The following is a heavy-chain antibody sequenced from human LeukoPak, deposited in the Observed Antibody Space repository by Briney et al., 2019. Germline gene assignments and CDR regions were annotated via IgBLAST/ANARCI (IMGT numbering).Heavy chain of an antibody. CDR2: FDPEDGET. J-gene: IGHJ4*02. CDR3: ATGGGYAKFFDY. CDR1: GYTLTELS. V-gene: IGHV1-24*01. D-gene: IGHD5-12*01. Sequence: ASVKVSCKVSGYTLTELSMHWVRQAPGKGLEWMGGFDPEDGETIYAQKFQGRVTMTEDTSTDTAYMELSSLRSEDTAVYYCATGGGYAKFFDYWGQGTLVTVSS.